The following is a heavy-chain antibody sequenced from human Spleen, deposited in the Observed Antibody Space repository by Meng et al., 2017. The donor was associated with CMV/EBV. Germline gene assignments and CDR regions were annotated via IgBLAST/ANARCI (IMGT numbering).Heavy chain of an antibody. Sequence: QLRLEAAGPGLLKPSETLSLTCTVSGGSISSSSYYWGWIRQPPGKGLEWIGSIYYSGSTYYNPSLKSRVTISVDTSKNQFSLKLSSVTAADTAVYYCARDKPLQTFDYWGQGTLVTVSS. CDR1: GGSISSSSYY. V-gene: IGHV4-39*07. CDR2: IYYSGST. J-gene: IGHJ4*02. CDR3: ARDKPLQTFDY.